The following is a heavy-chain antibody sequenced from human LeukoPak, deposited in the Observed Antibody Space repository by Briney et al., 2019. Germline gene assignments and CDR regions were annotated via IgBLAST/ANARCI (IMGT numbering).Heavy chain of an antibody. Sequence: SQTLSLTCTVSGGSISIYYWSWIRQPAGKALEWIGRIYSSGSTNYNPSLKSRVTMSVDTSKNQFSLKLSSVTVADTAVYYCAREGRYGDYEGYWGQGTLVTVSS. J-gene: IGHJ4*02. CDR2: IYSSGST. CDR3: AREGRYGDYEGY. CDR1: GGSISIYY. V-gene: IGHV4-4*07. D-gene: IGHD4-17*01.